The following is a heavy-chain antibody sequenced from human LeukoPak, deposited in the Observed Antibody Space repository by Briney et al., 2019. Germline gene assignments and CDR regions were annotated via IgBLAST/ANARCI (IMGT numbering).Heavy chain of an antibody. Sequence: SETLSLTCTVSGGSISSYYWSWIGQPPGKGLEWIGYFYYSGSTNYNPSLKSRVTISVDTSKNQFSLKLNSVTAADTAVYYCARSRYYGDFYFDYWGQGTLVTVSS. V-gene: IGHV4-59*01. D-gene: IGHD4-17*01. CDR2: FYYSGST. CDR3: ARSRYYGDFYFDY. CDR1: GGSISSYY. J-gene: IGHJ4*02.